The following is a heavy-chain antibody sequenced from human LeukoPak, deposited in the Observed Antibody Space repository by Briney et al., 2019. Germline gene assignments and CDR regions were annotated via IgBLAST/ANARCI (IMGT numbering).Heavy chain of an antibody. CDR1: GFTFDDYG. CDR2: VNWNGGGT. V-gene: IGHV3-20*04. J-gene: IGHJ3*02. CDR3: VRGLVITVATWRSFDM. D-gene: IGHD4/OR15-4a*01. Sequence: RAGGSLRLSCAASGFTFDDYGMSWVRQTPGKGLEWVSAVNWNGGGTGYADSVKGRFTISRDNAKNTLYLQMNSLRGEDTAMYYCVRGLVITVATWRSFDMWGQGTMVTVSS.